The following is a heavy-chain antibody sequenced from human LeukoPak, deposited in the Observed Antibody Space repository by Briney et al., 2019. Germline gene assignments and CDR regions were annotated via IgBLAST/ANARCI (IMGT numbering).Heavy chain of an antibody. V-gene: IGHV4-38-2*01. J-gene: IGHJ4*02. CDR3: ARMLGYCSSTSCTEYYFDY. Sequence: SETLSHTCAVSGYSISSGYYWGWIRQPPGKGLEWIGSIYHSGSTYYNPSLKSRVTISVDTSKNQFSLKLSSVTAADTAVYYCARMLGYCSSTSCTEYYFDYWGQGTLVTVSS. CDR2: IYHSGST. CDR1: GYSISSGYY. D-gene: IGHD2-2*01.